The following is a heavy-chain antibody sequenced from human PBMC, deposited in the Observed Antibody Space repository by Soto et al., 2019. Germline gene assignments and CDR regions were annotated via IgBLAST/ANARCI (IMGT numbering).Heavy chain of an antibody. J-gene: IGHJ6*02. CDR3: AREGYYSGSGTYSPPRYYGMDA. V-gene: IGHV1-18*01. CDR2: ISDYNGNT. D-gene: IGHD3-10*01. CDR1: GYTFTNYG. Sequence: ASVKVSCKASGYTFTNYGITWVRQAPGQGLEWMGWISDYNGNTFYGKKFQGRVTMTTDTSTRTAYMELKSLRSDDTAVYYCAREGYYSGSGTYSPPRYYGMDAWGQ.